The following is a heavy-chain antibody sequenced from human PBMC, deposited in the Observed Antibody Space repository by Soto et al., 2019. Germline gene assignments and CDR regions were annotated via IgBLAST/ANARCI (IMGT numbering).Heavy chain of an antibody. CDR1: GFMFDSYA. CDR2: ISPGGDRI. D-gene: IGHD6-19*01. J-gene: IGHJ4*02. V-gene: IGHV3-48*02. Sequence: GGSLRLSCVASGFMFDSYAMNWVRQAPGQGLEWVSYISPGGDRIYYAESLKGRITISRDNARNSLSQQMNILSDEDTAVYYCTKSADSAGWGVDFWGQGTLDTVSA. CDR3: TKSADSAGWGVDF.